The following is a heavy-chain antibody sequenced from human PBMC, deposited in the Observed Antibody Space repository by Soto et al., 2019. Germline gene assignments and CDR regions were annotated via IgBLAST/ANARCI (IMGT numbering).Heavy chain of an antibody. J-gene: IGHJ4*02. CDR1: GGTFSSYA. Sequence: QVQLVQSGAEVKKPGSSVKVSCKASGGTFSSYAISWVRQAPGQGLEWMGGIIPIFGTANYAQKFQGRVTITADESTSTAYMELSSLRSEDTDVYYCASGIRSGYSYGDSFDYWGQGTLVTVSS. V-gene: IGHV1-69*01. D-gene: IGHD5-18*01. CDR2: IIPIFGTA. CDR3: ASGIRSGYSYGDSFDY.